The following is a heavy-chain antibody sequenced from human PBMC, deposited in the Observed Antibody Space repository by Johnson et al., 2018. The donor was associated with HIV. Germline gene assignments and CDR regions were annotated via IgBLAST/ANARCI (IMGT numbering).Heavy chain of an antibody. J-gene: IGHJ3*02. Sequence: VQLVESGGGLVQPGGSLRLSCAASGFSVSDKYMTWVRQAPGKGLEWVSLIYSGGYTYYADAVKGSFTISRDNSKNTLYLQMNSLRAEDTAVYYCARSLRGSGEGDAFDIWGQGTMVTVSS. CDR2: IYSGGYT. D-gene: IGHD1-26*01. V-gene: IGHV3-66*01. CDR1: GFSVSDKY. CDR3: ARSLRGSGEGDAFDI.